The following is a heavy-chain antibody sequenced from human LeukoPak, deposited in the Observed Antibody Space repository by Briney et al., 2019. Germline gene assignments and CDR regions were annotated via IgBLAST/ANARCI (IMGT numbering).Heavy chain of an antibody. D-gene: IGHD2-2*01. V-gene: IGHV3-7*01. CDR2: IKQDGSEK. CDR1: GFTFSSYW. CDR3: ARVLGYCSSTNCHFDY. J-gene: IGHJ4*02. Sequence: GGSLRLSCAASGFTFSSYWMSWVRQAPGKGLEWVANIKQDGSEKYYVDSVKGRFTISRDNAKNSLYLQMNSLRAEDTAVYYCARVLGYCSSTNCHFDYWGQGTLVTVSS.